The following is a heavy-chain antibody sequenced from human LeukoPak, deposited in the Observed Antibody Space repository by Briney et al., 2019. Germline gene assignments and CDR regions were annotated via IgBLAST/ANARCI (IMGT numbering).Heavy chain of an antibody. V-gene: IGHV3-23*01. CDR2: ISGSGGST. CDR1: GFTFRSYA. D-gene: IGHD6-19*01. CDR3: ASTVAAYYFDY. Sequence: GGSLRLSCAASGFTFRSYAMSWVRQAPGKGLEWVSDISGSGGSTYYADSVKGRFTISRDNAKNSLYLQMNSLRAEDTAVYYCASTVAAYYFDYWGQGTLVTVSS. J-gene: IGHJ4*02.